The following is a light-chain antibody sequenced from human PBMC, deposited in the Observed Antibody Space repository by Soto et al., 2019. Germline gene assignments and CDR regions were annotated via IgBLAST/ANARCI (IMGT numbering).Light chain of an antibody. V-gene: IGKV3-11*01. J-gene: IGKJ2*01. Sequence: EIVLTQSPATLSLSPGERATLSCRASQSVSSYLAWYQQKPGQAPRLLIYDASNTATGIPARFSGSGCGTDFTLPISSLEPEDFAGDYCQQRSNGLLYTFGQGTKLEIK. CDR3: QQRSNGLLYT. CDR1: QSVSSY. CDR2: DAS.